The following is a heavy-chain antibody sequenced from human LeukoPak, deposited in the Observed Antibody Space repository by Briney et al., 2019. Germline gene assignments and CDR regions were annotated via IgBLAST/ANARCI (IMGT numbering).Heavy chain of an antibody. CDR2: INHSGST. J-gene: IGHJ3*02. V-gene: IGHV4-34*01. Sequence: SETLSLTCAVYGGSFSGYYWSWIRQPPGKGLEWIGEINHSGSTNYNPSLKSRVTISVDTSKNQFSLKLSSVTAAHTAVYYCASYCSGGSCYAAFDIWGQGTKVTVSS. CDR3: ASYCSGGSCYAAFDI. CDR1: GGSFSGYY. D-gene: IGHD2-15*01.